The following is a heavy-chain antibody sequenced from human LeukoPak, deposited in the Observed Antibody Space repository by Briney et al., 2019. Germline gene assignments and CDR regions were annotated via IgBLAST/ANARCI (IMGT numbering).Heavy chain of an antibody. V-gene: IGHV3-23*01. D-gene: IGHD2-15*01. CDR2: ISGSGGST. CDR1: GFTLSSYA. CDR3: AKDPVEYCSGGSCYFDY. J-gene: IGHJ4*02. Sequence: GGSLRLSCAASGFTLSSYAMSWVRQAPGKGLEWVSAISGSGGSTYYADSVKGRFTISRDNSKNTLYLQMNSLRAEDTAVYYCAKDPVEYCSGGSCYFDYWGQGTLVTVSS.